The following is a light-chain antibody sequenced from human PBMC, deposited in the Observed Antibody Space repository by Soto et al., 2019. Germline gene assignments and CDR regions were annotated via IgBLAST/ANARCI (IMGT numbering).Light chain of an antibody. V-gene: IGKV1-5*01. CDR1: QNINAW. J-gene: IGKJ1*01. CDR3: KQYHRYST. Sequence: DIQMTQAPSTLSASVGDSVTISCRASQNINAWLAWYQQKPGKAPKLLIYDVSTLDSGVPSRFSGSASGTEFTLTINNLESDDFATYYCKQYHRYSTFGQGTRVDIK. CDR2: DVS.